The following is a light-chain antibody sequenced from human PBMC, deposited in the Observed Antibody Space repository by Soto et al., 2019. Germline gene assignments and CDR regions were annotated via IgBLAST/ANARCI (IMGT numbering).Light chain of an antibody. CDR2: DAS. J-gene: IGKJ3*01. CDR3: QQRSNWPPT. V-gene: IGKV3-11*01. Sequence: EIVLTQSPATLSLSPGERATLSCRASQSVSSYLAWYRQKPGQAPSLLIFDASNRAPGIPARFSGSGSGTDFTLTISSLEPEDFAVYYCQQRSNWPPTFGPGTKVDIK. CDR1: QSVSSY.